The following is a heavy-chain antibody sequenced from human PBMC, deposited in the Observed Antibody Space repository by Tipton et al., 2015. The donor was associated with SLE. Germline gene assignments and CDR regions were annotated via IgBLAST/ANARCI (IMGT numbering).Heavy chain of an antibody. CDR1: GGSISSYY. D-gene: IGHD6-19*01. V-gene: IGHV4-59*05. CDR3: AIGIAVAGSAFDI. CDR2: IYYSGST. Sequence: TLSLTCTVSGGSISSYYWSWIRQPPGKGLEWIGSIYYSGSTYYNPSLKSRVTISVDTSKNQFSLKLSSVTAADTAVYYCAIGIAVAGSAFDIWGQGTMVTVSS. J-gene: IGHJ3*02.